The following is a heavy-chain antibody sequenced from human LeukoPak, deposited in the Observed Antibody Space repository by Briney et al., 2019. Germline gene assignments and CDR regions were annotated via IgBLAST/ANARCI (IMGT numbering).Heavy chain of an antibody. CDR1: GYTFTSYG. D-gene: IGHD1-1*01. Sequence: GASVKVSCKASGYTFTSYGISWVRQAPGQGLEWMGRIIPILGIANYAQKFQGRVTITADKSTSTAYMELSSLRSEDTAVYYCARVFLEPQDGMDVWGQGTTVTVSS. CDR2: IIPILGIA. CDR3: ARVFLEPQDGMDV. J-gene: IGHJ6*02. V-gene: IGHV1-69*04.